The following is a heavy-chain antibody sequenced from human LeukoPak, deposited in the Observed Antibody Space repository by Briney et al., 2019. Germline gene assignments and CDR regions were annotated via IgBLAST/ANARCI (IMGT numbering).Heavy chain of an antibody. J-gene: IGHJ4*02. CDR2: IIPIFGTA. CDR3: ARDDVMITFGGVIV. V-gene: IGHV1-69*05. D-gene: IGHD3-16*02. Sequence: SVKVSCXASGGTFSSYAISWVRQAPGQGLEWMGRIIPIFGTANYAQKFQGRVTITTDESTSTAYMELSSLRSEDTAVYYCARDDVMITFGGVIVWGQGTLVTVSS. CDR1: GGTFSSYA.